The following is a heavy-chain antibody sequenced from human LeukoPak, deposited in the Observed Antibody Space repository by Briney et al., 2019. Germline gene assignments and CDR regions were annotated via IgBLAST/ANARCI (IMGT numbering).Heavy chain of an antibody. CDR2: ISGSGGST. Sequence: LSGGSLRLSCAASGFTFSSYAMSWVRQAPGKGLEWVSAISGSGGSTYYADSVKGRFTISRDNSKNTLYLQMNSLRAEDTAVYYCASVRGVIRFDPWGQGTLVTVSS. CDR1: GFTFSSYA. CDR3: ASVRGVIRFDP. V-gene: IGHV3-23*01. D-gene: IGHD3-10*01. J-gene: IGHJ5*02.